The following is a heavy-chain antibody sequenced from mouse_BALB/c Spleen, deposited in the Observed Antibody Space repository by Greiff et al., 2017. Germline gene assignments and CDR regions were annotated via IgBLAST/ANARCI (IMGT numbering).Heavy chain of an antibody. CDR3: AREGYRGAMDY. V-gene: IGHV2-9*02. CDR2: IWAGGST. CDR1: GFSLTSYG. Sequence: VKVVESGPGLVAPSQSLSITCTVSGFSLTSYGVHWVRQPPGKGLEWLGVIWAGGSTNYNSALMSRLSISKDNSKSQVFLKMNSLQTDDTAMYYCAREGYRGAMDYWGQGTSVTVSS. J-gene: IGHJ4*01. D-gene: IGHD2-14*01.